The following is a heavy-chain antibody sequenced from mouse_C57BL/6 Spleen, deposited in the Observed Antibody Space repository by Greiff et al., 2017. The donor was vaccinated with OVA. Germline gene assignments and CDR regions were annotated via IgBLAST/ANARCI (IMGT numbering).Heavy chain of an antibody. CDR1: GYSITSGYY. Sequence: ESGPCLVKPSQSLSLTCSVTGYSITSGYYWNWIRQFPGNKLEWMGYISYDGSNNYNPSLKNRISITRDTSKSQFFLKLNSVTTEDTATYYCARDGWLLRGWYFDVWGTGTTVTVSS. CDR3: ARDGWLLRGWYFDV. V-gene: IGHV3-6*01. CDR2: ISYDGSN. D-gene: IGHD2-3*01. J-gene: IGHJ1*03.